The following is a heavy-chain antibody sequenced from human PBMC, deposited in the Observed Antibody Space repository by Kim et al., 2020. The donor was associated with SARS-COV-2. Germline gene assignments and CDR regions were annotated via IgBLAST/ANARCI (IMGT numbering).Heavy chain of an antibody. CDR2: IDRSGTRT. J-gene: IGHJ4*02. CDR3: LAGFRVY. D-gene: IGHD6-19*01. CDR1: GFTFDKYV. V-gene: IGHV3-23*05. Sequence: GGSLRLSCVASGFTFDKYVINWVRRTPGMGLEWVSGIDRSGTRTHYANSVKGRFTISRDNSRNTLYLQMNSLRAEDTAVYFCLAGFRVYWGQGSLVTVSS.